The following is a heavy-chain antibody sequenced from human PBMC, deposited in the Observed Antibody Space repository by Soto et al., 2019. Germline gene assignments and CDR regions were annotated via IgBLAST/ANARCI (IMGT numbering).Heavy chain of an antibody. CDR3: ARDSFSHLPYYYYGMDV. Sequence: PSETLSLTCTVSGGSISSHYWSWIRQPPGKGLEWIGYIYYSGSTNYNPSLKSRVTISVDTSKNQFSLKLSSVTAADTAVYYCARDSFSHLPYYYYGMDVWGQGTTVTVSS. CDR1: GGSISSHY. CDR2: IYYSGST. D-gene: IGHD3-16*01. J-gene: IGHJ6*02. V-gene: IGHV4-59*11.